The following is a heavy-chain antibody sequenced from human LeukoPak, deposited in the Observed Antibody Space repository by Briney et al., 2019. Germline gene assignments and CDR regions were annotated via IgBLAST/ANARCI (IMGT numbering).Heavy chain of an antibody. D-gene: IGHD6-13*01. CDR1: GFTFDDYA. J-gene: IGHJ5*02. CDR2: ISWKSGSI. CDR3: AKGDSSSWSSWFDP. Sequence: GGSLRLSCAASGFTFDDYAMHWVRQAPGKGLEWVSGISWKSGSIGYADSVKGRFTISRDNAKNSLYLQMNSLRAEDTALYYCAKGDSSSWSSWFDPWGQGTLVTVSS. V-gene: IGHV3-9*01.